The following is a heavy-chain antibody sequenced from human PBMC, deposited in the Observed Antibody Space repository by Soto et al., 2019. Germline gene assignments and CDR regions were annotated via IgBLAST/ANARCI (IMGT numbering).Heavy chain of an antibody. D-gene: IGHD2-15*01. CDR1: GYTVTSYY. Sequence: QVQLVQSGAEVKKPGASVKVSCKASGYTVTSYYMHWVRQAPGQGLEWMGIINPSGGSTSAQKFQGRVTMTRDKSTSTVYMELSSLRSEDTAVYYCARVYCSGGSCYSIDYWGQGTLVTVSS. CDR3: ARVYCSGGSCYSIDY. V-gene: IGHV1-46*03. J-gene: IGHJ4*02. CDR2: INPSGGST.